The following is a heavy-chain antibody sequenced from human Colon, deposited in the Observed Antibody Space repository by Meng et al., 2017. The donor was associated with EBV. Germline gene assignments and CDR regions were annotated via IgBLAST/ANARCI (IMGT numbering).Heavy chain of an antibody. J-gene: IGHJ3*01. V-gene: IGHV4-34*02. D-gene: IGHD1-14*01. CDR2: INHTVTA. Sequence: QEQLPRMGAVRLKPSWPLPLPGSAYGGFFSGYVWTWLRHPPGKGLEWIGVINHTVTANYTPSLKSRVTISVDTSKNQFSLKLNSVTAADTAVYYCTQGAHRDCPDFWGQGTLVTVSS. CDR3: TQGAHRDCPDF. CDR1: GGFFSGYV.